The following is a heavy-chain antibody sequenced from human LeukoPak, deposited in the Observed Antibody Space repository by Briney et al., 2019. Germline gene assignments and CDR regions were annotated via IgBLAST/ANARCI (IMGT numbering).Heavy chain of an antibody. D-gene: IGHD3-22*01. J-gene: IGHJ4*02. CDR3: AKSRDYSSGYPDY. CDR2: ISYDGSNK. CDR1: GFTCSSYA. Sequence: GGSLRLSCAASGFTCSSYAMHWVRQAPGKGLEWVAVISYDGSNKYYADSVKGRFTISRDNSKNSLYLQMNSLRAEDTALYYCAKSRDYSSGYPDYWGQGTLVTVSS. V-gene: IGHV3-30*18.